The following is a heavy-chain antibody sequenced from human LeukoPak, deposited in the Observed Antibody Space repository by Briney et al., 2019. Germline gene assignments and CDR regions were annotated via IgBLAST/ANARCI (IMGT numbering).Heavy chain of an antibody. J-gene: IGHJ4*02. CDR3: ARGPYGDYVSPLDY. CDR1: GYSISSGYY. D-gene: IGHD4-17*01. V-gene: IGHV4-38-2*01. CDR2: IYHSGST. Sequence: PSETLSLTCAVSGYSISSGYYWGWIRQPPGKGLEWIGEIYHSGSTNYNPSLKSRVTVSVDKSKNQFSLKLSSVTAADTAVYYCARGPYGDYVSPLDYWGQGTLVTVSS.